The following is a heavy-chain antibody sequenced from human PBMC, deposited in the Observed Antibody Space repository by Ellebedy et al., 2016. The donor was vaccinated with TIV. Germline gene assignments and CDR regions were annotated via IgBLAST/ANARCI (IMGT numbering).Heavy chain of an antibody. CDR1: GGSISSYY. Sequence: MPSETLSLTCTVSGGSISSYYWSWIRQPPGKGLEWIGYIYYSGSTNYNPSLKSRVTISVDTSKNQFSLKLSSVTAADTAVYYCARHPTMIVGGHAFDIWGQGTMVTVSS. V-gene: IGHV4-59*08. J-gene: IGHJ3*02. D-gene: IGHD3-22*01. CDR2: IYYSGST. CDR3: ARHPTMIVGGHAFDI.